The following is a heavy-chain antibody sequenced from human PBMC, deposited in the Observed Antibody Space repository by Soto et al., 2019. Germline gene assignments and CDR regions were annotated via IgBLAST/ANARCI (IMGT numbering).Heavy chain of an antibody. CDR1: GDSISSYS. V-gene: IGHV4-59*01. Sequence: QVQLQVSGPGLVKPSETLSLTCTVSGDSISSYSWSWIRQPPGKGLEWIGNIHYNGNTKYSPSLTTRVTMLVDTSKNHVSLKLISVTTADTAVYFCAREGNLGRWIQPLDSWGQGTLVTVSS. J-gene: IGHJ4*02. CDR3: AREGNLGRWIQPLDS. CDR2: IHYNGNT. D-gene: IGHD2-2*03.